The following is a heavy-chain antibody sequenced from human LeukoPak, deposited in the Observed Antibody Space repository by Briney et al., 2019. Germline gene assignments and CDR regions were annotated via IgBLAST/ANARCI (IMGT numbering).Heavy chain of an antibody. CDR1: GFTFSTYS. J-gene: IGHJ6*03. CDR2: ITSSSSYI. Sequence: PGGSLRLSCAASGFTFSTYSMNWVRQAPGKGLEWVSSITSSSSYIYYADSVKGRFTISRDNAKNPLYLQMNSLRAEDTAVYYCAREDSTTTSPGGYYYMDVWGKGTTVTVSS. D-gene: IGHD1-1*01. CDR3: AREDSTTTSPGGYYYMDV. V-gene: IGHV3-21*01.